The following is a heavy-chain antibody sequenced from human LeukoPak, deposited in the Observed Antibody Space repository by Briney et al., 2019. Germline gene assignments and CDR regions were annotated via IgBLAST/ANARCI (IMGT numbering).Heavy chain of an antibody. CDR2: IYADGNT. Sequence: GGSLRLSCAASGFIVNTNYMTWVRQAPGRGLEWVSFIYADGNTYYADSVKGRFTISRDISKNAVYLQMNSLRAEDTAVYYCARDSYGDANFDSWGQGTLVTVSS. V-gene: IGHV3-53*01. D-gene: IGHD4-17*01. CDR1: GFIVNTNY. J-gene: IGHJ4*02. CDR3: ARDSYGDANFDS.